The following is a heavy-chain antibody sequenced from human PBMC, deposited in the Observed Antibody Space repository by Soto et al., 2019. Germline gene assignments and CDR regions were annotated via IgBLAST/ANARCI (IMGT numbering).Heavy chain of an antibody. CDR2: ISGSGGST. CDR1: GFTFSSYA. J-gene: IGHJ4*02. V-gene: IGHV3-23*01. CDR3: AKDLQYYYDSSGYYLDY. D-gene: IGHD3-22*01. Sequence: EVQLLESGGGLVQPGGSLRLSCAASGFTFSSYAMSWVRQAPGKGLEWVSAISGSGGSTYYADSVKGRFTISRDNSMNPLYQQMNSLRAEDTAVYYCAKDLQYYYDSSGYYLDYWGQGTLVTVSS.